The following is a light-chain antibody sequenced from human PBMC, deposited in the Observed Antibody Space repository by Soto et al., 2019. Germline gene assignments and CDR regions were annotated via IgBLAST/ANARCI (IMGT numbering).Light chain of an antibody. Sequence: AIRMTQSPSSFSASTGDRVTITCRASQGISRYLAWYQQKPGKAPKLLIYAASTLQSGVPSRFSGSGSGTDFTLTISCLQSEDFATYYCHQYYSYPHTFGQGTKVEIK. CDR1: QGISRY. CDR3: HQYYSYPHT. CDR2: AAS. V-gene: IGKV1-8*01. J-gene: IGKJ1*01.